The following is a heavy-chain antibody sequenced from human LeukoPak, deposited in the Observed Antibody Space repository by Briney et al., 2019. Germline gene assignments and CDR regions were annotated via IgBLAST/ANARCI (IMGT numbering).Heavy chain of an antibody. CDR1: GYTFTGYY. D-gene: IGHD3-16*02. CDR3: ARGYYDYVWGSDRSNNWFDP. Sequence: ASVKVSCKASGYTFTGYYMHWVRQAPGQGLEWMGWINPNSGGTNYAQKFQGRVTMTRDTSISTAYMELSRLRSDDTAVYYCARGYYDYVWGSDRSNNWFDPWGQGTLVTVSS. J-gene: IGHJ5*02. CDR2: INPNSGGT. V-gene: IGHV1-2*02.